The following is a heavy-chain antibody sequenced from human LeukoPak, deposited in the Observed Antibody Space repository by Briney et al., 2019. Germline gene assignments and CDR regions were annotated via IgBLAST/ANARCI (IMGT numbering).Heavy chain of an antibody. V-gene: IGHV3-30*03. CDR1: GFTFSSYG. Sequence: GGSLRLSCAASGFTFSSYGMHWVRQAPGKGLEWVAVISYDGSNKYYADSVKGRFTISRDNSKNTLYLQMNSLRAEDTAVYHCAIGSNYYDSSDYPPRSWGQGTLVTVSS. CDR2: ISYDGSNK. CDR3: AIGSNYYDSSDYPPRS. D-gene: IGHD3-22*01. J-gene: IGHJ4*02.